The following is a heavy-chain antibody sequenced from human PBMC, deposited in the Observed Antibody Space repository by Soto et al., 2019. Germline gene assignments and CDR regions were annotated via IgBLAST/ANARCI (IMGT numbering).Heavy chain of an antibody. D-gene: IGHD6-19*01. J-gene: IGHJ3*02. V-gene: IGHV1-18*01. CDR3: ARDIAVAGPYDAFDI. Sequence: ASVKVSCKASGYTFTSYGISWVLQAPGQGLEWMGWISAYNGNTNYAQKLQGRVTMTTDTSTSTAYMELRSLRSDDTAVYYCARDIAVAGPYDAFDIWGQGTMVTVSS. CDR1: GYTFTSYG. CDR2: ISAYNGNT.